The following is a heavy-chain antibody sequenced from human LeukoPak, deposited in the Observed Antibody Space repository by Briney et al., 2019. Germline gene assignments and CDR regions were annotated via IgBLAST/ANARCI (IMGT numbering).Heavy chain of an antibody. J-gene: IGHJ4*02. CDR3: ARGSPPDY. V-gene: IGHV3-72*01. CDR1: GFTFSDHY. Sequence: PGGSLRLSCAASGFTFSDHYMDWVRQAPGKGLEWVGRTRKKVNSYTTEYAASVKGRFTISRDDSKNSLYLQMNSLRAEDTAVYYCARGSPPDYWGQGTLVTVSS. D-gene: IGHD2-15*01. CDR2: TRKKVNSYTT.